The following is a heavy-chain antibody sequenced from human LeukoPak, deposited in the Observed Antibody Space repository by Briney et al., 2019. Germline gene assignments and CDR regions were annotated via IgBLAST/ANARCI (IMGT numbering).Heavy chain of an antibody. J-gene: IGHJ4*02. Sequence: SETLSLTCTVSGGSVRSGSYYWSWIRQPPGKGLEWIGYIYYSGSTNYNPSLKSRVTISVDTSKNQFSLKLSSVTAADTAVYYCARDSSGYLDYWGQGTLVTVSS. CDR1: GGSVRSGSYY. CDR2: IYYSGST. D-gene: IGHD3-22*01. CDR3: ARDSSGYLDY. V-gene: IGHV4-61*01.